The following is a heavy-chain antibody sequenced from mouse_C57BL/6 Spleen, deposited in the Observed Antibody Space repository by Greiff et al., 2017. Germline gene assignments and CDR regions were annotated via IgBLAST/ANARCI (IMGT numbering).Heavy chain of an antibody. D-gene: IGHD1-3*01. J-gene: IGHJ4*01. V-gene: IGHV1-42*01. Sequence: VQLQQSGPELVKPGASVKISCKASGYSFTGYYMHWVKQSPEKSLEWIGEINPSTGGTTYNQKFKVKATLTVDKSSSTAYMQLNSLTSEDSAVYYCARRSGNQRYYAVDYWGQGTSVTVSS. CDR3: ARRSGNQRYYAVDY. CDR1: GYSFTGYY. CDR2: INPSTGGT.